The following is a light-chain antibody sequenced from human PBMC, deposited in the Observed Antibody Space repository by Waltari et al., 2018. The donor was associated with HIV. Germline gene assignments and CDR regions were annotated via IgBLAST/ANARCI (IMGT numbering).Light chain of an antibody. CDR1: QSISTY. Sequence: DIQMTQSPSSLSASVGDRVTITCRASQSISTYLNWYQQKPGKAPKILVYSAFNLQSGVPTKFKCSGSGKNFTLTISTLQPEDFATYYCQQSYSTPRTFGQGTKVEIK. J-gene: IGKJ1*01. V-gene: IGKV1-39*01. CDR3: QQSYSTPRT. CDR2: SAF.